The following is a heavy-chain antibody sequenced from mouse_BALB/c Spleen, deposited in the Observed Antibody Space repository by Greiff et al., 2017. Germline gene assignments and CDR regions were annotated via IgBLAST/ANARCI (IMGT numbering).Heavy chain of an antibody. CDR1: GYSITSDYA. CDR3: AREGGVRRGYAMDY. J-gene: IGHJ4*01. V-gene: IGHV3-2*02. D-gene: IGHD2-14*01. Sequence: EVKLVESGPGLVKPSQSLSLTCTVTGYSITSDYAWNWIRQFPGNKLEWMGYISYSGSTSYNPSLKSRISITRDTSKNQFFLQLNSVTTEDTATYYCAREGGVRRGYAMDYWGQGTSVTVSS. CDR2: ISYSGST.